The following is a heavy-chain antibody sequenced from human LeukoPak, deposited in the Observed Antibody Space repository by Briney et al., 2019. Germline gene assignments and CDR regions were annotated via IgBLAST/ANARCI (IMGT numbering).Heavy chain of an antibody. CDR3: AREGGYCSSTTCYFDS. D-gene: IGHD2-2*01. CDR1: GFTFSSYS. V-gene: IGHV3-21*01. J-gene: IGHJ4*02. Sequence: GGSLRLSCAASGFTFSSYSMNWVRQAPGKGLEWVSFISSSSNYLYYGDSVKGRFTISRDNAKNSLFLQMDSLRAEDTAVYFCAREGGYCSSTTCYFDSWGQGTLVTVSS. CDR2: ISSSSNYL.